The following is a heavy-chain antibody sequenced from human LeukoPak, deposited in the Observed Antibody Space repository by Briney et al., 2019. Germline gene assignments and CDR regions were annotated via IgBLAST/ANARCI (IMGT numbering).Heavy chain of an antibody. CDR1: GGSISSASYY. D-gene: IGHD6-13*01. V-gene: IGHV4-61*02. Sequence: SQTLSLTCTVSGGSISSASYYWSWIRQPAGKGLEWIGRIYTSGSTNYNPSLKSRVTISVDTSKNQFSLKLSSVTAADTAVYYCAMRERLAAVFDYWGQGTLVTVSS. CDR3: AMRERLAAVFDY. CDR2: IYTSGST. J-gene: IGHJ4*02.